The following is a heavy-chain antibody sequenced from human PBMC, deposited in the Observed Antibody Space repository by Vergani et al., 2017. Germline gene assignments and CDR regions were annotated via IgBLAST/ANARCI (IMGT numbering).Heavy chain of an antibody. D-gene: IGHD3-10*01. CDR3: ASVGRYYYGSESYAFDY. J-gene: IGHJ4*02. V-gene: IGHV1-69*12. CDR1: GGTSSSYA. Sequence: QVQLVQSGAEVKKPGSSVEVSCKASGGTSSSYAISWVRQAPGQGLEWMGGIIPIGGTANYAQKVQGRVTITADESTSTAYMELSSLRSEDTAVYYCASVGRYYYGSESYAFDYWGQGTLVTVSS. CDR2: IIPIGGTA.